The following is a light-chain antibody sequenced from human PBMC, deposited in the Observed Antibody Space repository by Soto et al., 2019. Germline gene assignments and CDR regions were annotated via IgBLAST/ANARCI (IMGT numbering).Light chain of an antibody. CDR3: QQYNNWPHT. CDR1: QSVSSN. V-gene: IGKV3-15*01. CDR2: GAS. Sequence: EIVMTQSPATLSVSPGERATLSCRASQSVSSNVAWYQQKPGQAPRLLIYGASTRATGIPARFSGSGSGTEFTLTISSLQSEDFAVYYCQQYNNWPHTCGQGTKLEIK. J-gene: IGKJ2*01.